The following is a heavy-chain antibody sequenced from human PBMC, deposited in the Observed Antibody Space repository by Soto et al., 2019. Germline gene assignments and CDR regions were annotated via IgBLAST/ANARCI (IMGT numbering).Heavy chain of an antibody. D-gene: IGHD3-22*01. Sequence: SETLSLTCTVSGGSISSYYWSWIRQSPGKGLEWIAYIFYSGSTNYNPSLKGRLTISVDTSKNQFSLKLSSVTAADTAVYYCARSSGWSSFDYWGQGTLVTVSS. CDR2: IFYSGST. J-gene: IGHJ4*02. CDR3: ARSSGWSSFDY. V-gene: IGHV4-59*01. CDR1: GGSISSYY.